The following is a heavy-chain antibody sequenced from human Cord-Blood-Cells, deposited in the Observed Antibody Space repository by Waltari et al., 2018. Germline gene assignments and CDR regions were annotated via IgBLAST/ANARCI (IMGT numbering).Heavy chain of an antibody. CDR1: GGSISSSSYY. V-gene: IGHV4-39*01. Sequence: QLQLQESGPGLVKPSETLSLTCTVPGGSISSSSYYWGWSRQPPGKGLEWIGSIYYSGSTYYNPSLKSRVTISVDTSKNQFSLKLSSVTAADTAVYYCARHSSSWFDYWGQGTLVTVSS. CDR2: IYYSGST. J-gene: IGHJ4*02. D-gene: IGHD6-13*01. CDR3: ARHSSSWFDY.